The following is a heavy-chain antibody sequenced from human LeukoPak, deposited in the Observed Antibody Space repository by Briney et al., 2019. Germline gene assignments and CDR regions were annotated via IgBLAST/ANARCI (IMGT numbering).Heavy chain of an antibody. V-gene: IGHV3-23*01. D-gene: IGHD6-13*01. CDR3: AKRFRGSSGLYYFDY. Sequence: GGSLRLSCAASGFNFSNHAMSWVRQTAGKGLEWVSAISGGGDITYYADSVKGRFTISRDNSKDTLFLQMHSLRPGDTAVYYCAKRFRGSSGLYYFDYWGQGTLVTVSS. CDR1: GFNFSNHA. J-gene: IGHJ4*02. CDR2: ISGGGDIT.